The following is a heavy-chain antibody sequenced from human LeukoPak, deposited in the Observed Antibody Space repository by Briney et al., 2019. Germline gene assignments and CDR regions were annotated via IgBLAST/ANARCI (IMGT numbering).Heavy chain of an antibody. CDR1: GGSISSYY. V-gene: IGHV4-4*07. Sequence: SETLSLTRTVSGGSISSYYWSWIRQPAGKGLEWIGRIYTSGSTNYNPSLKSRVTMSVDTSKNQFSLKLSSVTAADTAVYYCASTRYDFWSGYYPNWFDPWGQGTLVTVSS. CDR2: IYTSGST. J-gene: IGHJ5*02. D-gene: IGHD3-3*01. CDR3: ASTRYDFWSGYYPNWFDP.